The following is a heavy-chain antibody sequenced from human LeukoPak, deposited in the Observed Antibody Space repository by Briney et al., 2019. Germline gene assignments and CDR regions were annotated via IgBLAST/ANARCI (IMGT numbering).Heavy chain of an antibody. J-gene: IGHJ4*02. CDR2: IYYRGST. D-gene: IGHD4-17*01. CDR1: GGSISSYY. CDR3: AREGDSDYGDYPYYFDY. V-gene: IGHV4-59*01. Sequence: KPSETLSLTCTVSGGSISSYYWSWIRQPPGKGLEWIGYIYYRGSTNYNPSLKSRVTISVDTSKNQFSLKLSSVTAADTAVYYCAREGDSDYGDYPYYFDYWGQGTLVTVSS.